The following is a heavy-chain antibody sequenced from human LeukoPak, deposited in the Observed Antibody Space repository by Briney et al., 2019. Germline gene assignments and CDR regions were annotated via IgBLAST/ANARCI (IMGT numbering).Heavy chain of an antibody. CDR2: MYYSGST. V-gene: IGHV4-59*11. CDR1: GGSISGHY. Sequence: SETLSLTCTVSGGSISGHYWSWIRQPPGKGLEWIGYMYYSGSTNYNPSLKSRVTISVDTSKNRFSLRLSSVTAADMAVYYCTRAVNVEYTGMDVWGQGTTVTVSS. CDR3: TRAVNVEYTGMDV. D-gene: IGHD1-1*01. J-gene: IGHJ6*02.